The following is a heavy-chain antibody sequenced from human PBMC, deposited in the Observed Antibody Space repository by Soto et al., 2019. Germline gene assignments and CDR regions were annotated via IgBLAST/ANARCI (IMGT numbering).Heavy chain of an antibody. CDR2: ITYDGGTT. CDR1: GFAFSSYA. V-gene: IGHV3-30*18. CDR3: AKAHLGIVQPPSLDY. J-gene: IGHJ4*02. Sequence: QMQLVESGGGVVQPGGSLRLSCAASGFAFSSYAMHWVRQAPGKGLEWLAVITYDGGTTYYAEAVKGRFTISRDNSKNTVFLHLSGLGVEDTAVYSCAKAHLGIVQPPSLDYWGQGTLVTISS. D-gene: IGHD1-26*01.